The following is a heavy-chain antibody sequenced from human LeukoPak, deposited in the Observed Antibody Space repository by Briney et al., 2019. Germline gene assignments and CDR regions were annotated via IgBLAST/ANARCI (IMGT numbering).Heavy chain of an antibody. CDR3: ARDRRRLRGQNGDGDAFDI. CDR1: GFSVGGNY. V-gene: IGHV3-53*01. CDR2: FYIDGRA. D-gene: IGHD2-8*01. J-gene: IGHJ3*02. Sequence: GGSLRLSCTASGFSVGGNYISWVRQAPGKGLEWVSIFYIDGRAFHAASVKGRFTMSRDISKNSVDLQMSSLRAEDTAVYFCARDRRRLRGQNGDGDAFDIWGQGTRVTVS.